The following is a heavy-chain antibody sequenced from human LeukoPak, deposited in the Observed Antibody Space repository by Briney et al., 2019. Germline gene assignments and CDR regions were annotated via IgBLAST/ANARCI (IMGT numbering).Heavy chain of an antibody. J-gene: IGHJ4*02. CDR1: GFTFDDYG. D-gene: IGHD3-3*01. CDR2: INWNGGST. V-gene: IGHV3-20*04. Sequence: GGSLRLSCAASGFTFDDYGMSWVRQAPGKGLEWASGINWNGGSTGYADSVKGRFTISRDNAKNSLYLQMNSLRAEDTALYYCARGTYYDFWSGYPDFDYWGQGTLVTVSS. CDR3: ARGTYYDFWSGYPDFDY.